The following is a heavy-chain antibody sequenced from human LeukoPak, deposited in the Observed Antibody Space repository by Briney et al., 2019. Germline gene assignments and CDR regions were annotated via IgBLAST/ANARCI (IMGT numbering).Heavy chain of an antibody. CDR2: INPNSGGT. CDR1: GYTFTGYY. CDR3: ARADTTFYYYYYYYMDV. D-gene: IGHD3-16*01. J-gene: IGHJ6*03. V-gene: IGHV1-2*02. Sequence: ASVKVSCKASGYTFTGYYMHWVRQAPGQGLEWMGWINPNSGGTNYAQKFQGRVTMTRDTSISTAYMELSRLRSDDTAVYYCARADTTFYYYYYYYMDVWGKGTTVTVSS.